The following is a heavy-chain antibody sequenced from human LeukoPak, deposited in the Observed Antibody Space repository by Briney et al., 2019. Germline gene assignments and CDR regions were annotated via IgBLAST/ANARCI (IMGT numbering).Heavy chain of an antibody. J-gene: IGHJ4*02. V-gene: IGHV1-2*02. D-gene: IGHD5-12*01. CDR1: GYTFTGYY. CDR2: INPNSGGT. Sequence: GASVKVSCKASGYTFTGYYMHWVRQAPGQGLEWMGWINPNSGGTNYAQKFRSRVTMTRDTSISTAYMELSRLRSDDTAVYYCARVRGYGRTFDYWGQGTLVTVSS. CDR3: ARVRGYGRTFDY.